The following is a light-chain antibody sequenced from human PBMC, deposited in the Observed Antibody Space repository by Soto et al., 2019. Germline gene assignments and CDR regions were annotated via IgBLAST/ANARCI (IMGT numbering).Light chain of an antibody. V-gene: IGKV3-20*01. CDR3: QQYGTSPTT. CDR2: GAS. Sequence: EIVLTQSPGTLSLSPGERATLSCRASQSVSTTYLAWYQQKPGQAPRLLIYGASSRATGIPDRFSGSGSGTDFTLTISSLEPEDFAVYYCQQYGTSPTTFGPGTKVDI. CDR1: QSVSTTY. J-gene: IGKJ3*01.